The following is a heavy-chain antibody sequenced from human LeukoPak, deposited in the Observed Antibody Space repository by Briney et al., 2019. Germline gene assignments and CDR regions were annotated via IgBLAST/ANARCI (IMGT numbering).Heavy chain of an antibody. Sequence: PGGSLRLSCAASGFTFSSYGMHWVRQAPGKGLEWVAVISYDGSNKYYADSVKGRFTISRDNSKNTLYLQMNSLRAEDTAVYYCAKELISSGYYTTTYYYYGMDVWGQGTTVTVSS. CDR3: AKELISSGYYTTTYYYYGMDV. CDR1: GFTFSSYG. D-gene: IGHD3-22*01. V-gene: IGHV3-30*18. CDR2: ISYDGSNK. J-gene: IGHJ6*02.